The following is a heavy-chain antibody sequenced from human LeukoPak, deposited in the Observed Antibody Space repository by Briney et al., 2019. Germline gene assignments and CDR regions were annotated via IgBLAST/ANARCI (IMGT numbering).Heavy chain of an antibody. CDR3: ARGNYRAFDI. Sequence: GASVKVSCKASGGSFSSYSISWVRQAPGQGLEWVGGIIPIFGTANNAQKFQGRVTITTDESTSTVYMELSSLKSEDTAVYYCARGNYRAFDIWGQGTMVTVSS. CDR2: IIPIFGTA. D-gene: IGHD4-11*01. J-gene: IGHJ3*02. V-gene: IGHV1-69*05. CDR1: GGSFSSYS.